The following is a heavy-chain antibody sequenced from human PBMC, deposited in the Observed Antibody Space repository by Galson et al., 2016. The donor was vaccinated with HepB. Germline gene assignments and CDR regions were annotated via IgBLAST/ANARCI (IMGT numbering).Heavy chain of an antibody. CDR2: ISSIGGSI. D-gene: IGHD2-2*01. Sequence: SLRLSCAASGFIFSTYSMNWVRQAPGKGLEWISYISSIGGSIHYADSVEGRFTISRDNAKNSLYLQMYSLRAEDTAVYYCARSVGRGPAAHCDFWGQGTLVTVSS. J-gene: IGHJ4*02. V-gene: IGHV3-48*04. CDR1: GFIFSTYS. CDR3: ARSVGRGPAAHCDF.